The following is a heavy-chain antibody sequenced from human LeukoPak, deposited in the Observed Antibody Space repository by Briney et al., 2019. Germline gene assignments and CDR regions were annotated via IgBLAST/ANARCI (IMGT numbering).Heavy chain of an antibody. CDR1: GFTFDSYA. D-gene: IGHD5/OR15-5a*01. V-gene: IGHV3-23*01. Sequence: GGSLRLSCAASGFTFDSYAVSWVRQAPGKGLEWVSAISGSGLDTYYADSVKGWFTVSRDNSKNTVYLQMNSLRAEDTAIYYCAREREGSTLTWGQGTLVTVSS. CDR3: AREREGSTLT. CDR2: ISGSGLDT. J-gene: IGHJ5*02.